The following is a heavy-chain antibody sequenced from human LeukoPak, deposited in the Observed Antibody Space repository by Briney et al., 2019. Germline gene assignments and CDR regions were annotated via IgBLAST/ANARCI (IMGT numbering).Heavy chain of an antibody. Sequence: SETLSLTCAVSGGSISSGGYSWSWIRQPPGKGLEWIGYIYHSGSTYYNPSLKSRVTISVDRSKNQFSLKLSSVTAADTAVYYCARPTTYYYYAMDVWGQGTTVTVSS. CDR2: IYHSGST. D-gene: IGHD4-11*01. CDR3: ARPTTYYYYAMDV. J-gene: IGHJ6*02. CDR1: GGSISSGGYS. V-gene: IGHV4-30-2*01.